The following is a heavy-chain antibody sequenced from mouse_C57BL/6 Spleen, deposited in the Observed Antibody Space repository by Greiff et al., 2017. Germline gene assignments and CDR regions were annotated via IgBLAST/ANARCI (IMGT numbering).Heavy chain of an antibody. CDR1: GYAFTNYL. J-gene: IGHJ2*01. CDR2: INPGSGGT. V-gene: IGHV1-54*01. CDR3: ARGDGNYFDY. Sequence: QVQLQQSGAELVRPGTSVKVSCKASGYAFTNYLIEWVKQRPGQGLEWIGVINPGSGGTNYNEKFKGKATLTADKSSSTAYMQLSSLTSEDSAVYLCARGDGNYFDYWGQGTTLTVSS. D-gene: IGHD2-1*01.